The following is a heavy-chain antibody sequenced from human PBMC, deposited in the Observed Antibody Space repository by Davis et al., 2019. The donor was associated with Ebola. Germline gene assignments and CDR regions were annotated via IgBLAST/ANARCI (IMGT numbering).Heavy chain of an antibody. CDR2: ISSSSTTI. J-gene: IGHJ4*02. CDR1: GFTFSSYG. CDR3: ARGRKGSSWHFDY. V-gene: IGHV3-48*02. Sequence: PGGSLRLSCAASGFTFSSYGMNWVRQAPGKGLEWISYISSSSTTIYFADSVKGRFTISRDNAKNSLYLQMNSLRDEDTAVYYCARGRKGSSWHFDYWGQGTLVTVSS. D-gene: IGHD6-13*01.